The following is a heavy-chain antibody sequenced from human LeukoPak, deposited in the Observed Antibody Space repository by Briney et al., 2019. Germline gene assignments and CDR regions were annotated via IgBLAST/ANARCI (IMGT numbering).Heavy chain of an antibody. CDR2: FDPEDGET. CDR1: GYTLTELS. D-gene: IGHD2-15*01. Sequence: ASVKVSCKVSGYTLTELSMHWVRQAPGKGLEWMGGFDPEDGETIYAQKFQGRVTMTEDTSTDTAYMELSSLRSEDTAAYYCATAFTVVVVAATSHDAFDIWGQGTMVTVSS. V-gene: IGHV1-24*01. J-gene: IGHJ3*02. CDR3: ATAFTVVVVAATSHDAFDI.